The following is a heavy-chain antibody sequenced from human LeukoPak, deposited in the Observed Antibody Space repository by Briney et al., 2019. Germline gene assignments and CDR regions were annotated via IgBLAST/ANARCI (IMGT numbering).Heavy chain of an antibody. Sequence: SETLSLTCTVSGGSVSSYYWSWIRQPPGKGLEWIGYIYNSESTKYNSSLESRVTLSVDTSKNQLFLKLTSVTAEDTAVYYCARFHSGPGGWYVLWYLDLWGRGTLVTVSS. CDR2: IYNSEST. V-gene: IGHV4-4*09. CDR1: GGSVSSYY. CDR3: ARFHSGPGGWYVLWYLDL. D-gene: IGHD6-19*01. J-gene: IGHJ2*01.